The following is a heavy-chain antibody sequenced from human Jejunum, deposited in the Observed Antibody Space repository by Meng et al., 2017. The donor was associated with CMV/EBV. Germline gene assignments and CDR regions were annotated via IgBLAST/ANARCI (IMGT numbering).Heavy chain of an antibody. D-gene: IGHD1-26*01. CDR3: AKEPTDPYGGRGYFDS. J-gene: IGHJ5*01. V-gene: IGHV3-23*01. CDR2: ISSSGRST. Sequence: VRQAPGKGLDCVSVISSSGRSTYYAHSVQGRFTISRDISKNTLYLQMNSLRAEDTAVYYCAKEPTDPYGGRGYFDSWGQGTLVTVSS.